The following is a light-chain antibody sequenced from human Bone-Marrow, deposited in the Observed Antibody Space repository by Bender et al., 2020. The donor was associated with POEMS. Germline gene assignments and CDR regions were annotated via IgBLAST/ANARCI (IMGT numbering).Light chain of an antibody. J-gene: IGLJ2*01. CDR1: NIGSKS. CDR3: QVWDSSTDHPV. V-gene: IGLV3-21*03. CDR2: HDS. Sequence: SYVLTQPPSVSVAPGKTARIPCGGDNIGSKSVHWYQQRPGEAPVVVVYHDSDRPSRIPERFSGSKSGNTATLTITRVEAVDEADYSCQVWDSSTDHPVFGGGTKLTVL.